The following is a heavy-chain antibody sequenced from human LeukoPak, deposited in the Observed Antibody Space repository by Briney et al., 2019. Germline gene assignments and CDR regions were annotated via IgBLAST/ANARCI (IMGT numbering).Heavy chain of an antibody. Sequence: ASVKVSCKASGYTFAGFYIHWVRQAPGQGLEWMGWINPNNGATNYAQEFLGRVAVTTDTSISTAYMDLGSLKSDDTAVCYCARSQYDVLTGSPDYWGQGTLVTVSS. CDR2: INPNNGAT. D-gene: IGHD3-9*01. V-gene: IGHV1-2*02. CDR1: GYTFAGFY. J-gene: IGHJ4*02. CDR3: ARSQYDVLTGSPDY.